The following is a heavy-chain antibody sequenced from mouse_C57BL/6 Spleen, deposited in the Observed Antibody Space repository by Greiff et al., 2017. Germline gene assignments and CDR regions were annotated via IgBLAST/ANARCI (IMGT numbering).Heavy chain of an antibody. CDR2: IDPENGDT. CDR3: ATTAYDCAPMAMDY. D-gene: IGHD2-4*01. J-gene: IGHJ4*01. V-gene: IGHV14-4*01. CDR1: GFNIKDDY. Sequence: EVQLQQSGAELVRPGASVKLSCTASGFNIKDDYMHWVKQRPEQGLEWIGWIDPENGDTEYASKFQGKATITADTSSNTAYLQLSSLTSEDTAVYYCATTAYDCAPMAMDYWGQGTSVTVSS.